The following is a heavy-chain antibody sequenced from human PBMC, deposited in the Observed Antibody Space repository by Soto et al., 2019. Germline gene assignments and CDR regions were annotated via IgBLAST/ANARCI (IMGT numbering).Heavy chain of an antibody. J-gene: IGHJ4*02. CDR3: ASGFSSRIMITGGVRY. D-gene: IGHD3-16*01. CDR1: GGTFSSYA. CDR2: IIPIFGTA. Sequence: QVQLVQSGAEVKKPGSSVKVSCKASGGTFSSYAISWVRQAPGQGLEWMGGIIPIFGTANYAQKFQGRVTITADKSTSTAYMELSSLRSEDTAVYYCASGFSSRIMITGGVRYWGQGTLVTVSS. V-gene: IGHV1-69*06.